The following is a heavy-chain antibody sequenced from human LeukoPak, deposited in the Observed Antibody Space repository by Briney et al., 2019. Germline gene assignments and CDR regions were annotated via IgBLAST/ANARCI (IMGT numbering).Heavy chain of an antibody. CDR3: ARAPGIAVAGFDY. V-gene: IGHV4-59*01. CDR2: IYYSGST. Sequence: SETLSLTCTVSGGSISSYYWSWIRQPPGKGLEWIGYIYYSGSTNYNPSLKSRVTISVDTSKNQFSLKLSSVTAADTAVYYCARAPGIAVAGFDYWGQGTLVTVSS. CDR1: GGSISSYY. J-gene: IGHJ4*02. D-gene: IGHD6-19*01.